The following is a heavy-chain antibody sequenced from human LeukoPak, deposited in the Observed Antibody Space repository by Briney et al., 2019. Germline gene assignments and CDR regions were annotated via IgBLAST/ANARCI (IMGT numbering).Heavy chain of an antibody. J-gene: IGHJ5*01. Sequence: GGSLRLSCAASGFAFSFFAMSCLRQPPGKGLEWVSTITANSGATSYAPSVRGRFTISRDNSKNKLYLQLNSLRAEDTAVYYCAKPISGGLAVTADWFDPWGQGTLVVVYS. CDR3: AKPISGGLAVTADWFDP. CDR2: ITANSGAT. D-gene: IGHD6-19*01. CDR1: GFAFSFFA. V-gene: IGHV3-23*01.